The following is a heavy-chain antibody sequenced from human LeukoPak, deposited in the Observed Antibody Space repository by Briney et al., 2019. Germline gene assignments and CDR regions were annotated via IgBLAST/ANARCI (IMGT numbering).Heavy chain of an antibody. J-gene: IGHJ4*02. Sequence: GGSLRLSCAASGFTVSSNYMSWARQAPGKGLEWVSVIYSGGSRYYADSVKGGFTISRDNSKNTLYLQMSSLRAEDTAVYYCARDKFTQDASGSYWGQGTLVTVSS. CDR1: GFTVSSNY. CDR2: IYSGGSR. CDR3: ARDKFTQDASGSY. V-gene: IGHV3-66*01. D-gene: IGHD3-10*01.